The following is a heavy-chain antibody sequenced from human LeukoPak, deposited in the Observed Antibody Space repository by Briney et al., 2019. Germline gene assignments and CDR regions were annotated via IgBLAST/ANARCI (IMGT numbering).Heavy chain of an antibody. V-gene: IGHV3-21*01. D-gene: IGHD6-19*01. Sequence: GGSLRLSCAASGFTFSSYSMNWVRQAPGKGLEWVSSISSSSSYIYYADSVKGRFTISRDNAKNSPYLQMNSLRAEDTAVYYCASLGAVAGTSGWFDPWGQGTLVTVSS. CDR3: ASLGAVAGTSGWFDP. J-gene: IGHJ5*02. CDR1: GFTFSSYS. CDR2: ISSSSSYI.